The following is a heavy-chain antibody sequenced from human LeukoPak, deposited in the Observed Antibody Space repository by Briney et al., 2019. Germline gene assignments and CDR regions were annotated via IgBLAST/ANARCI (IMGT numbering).Heavy chain of an antibody. Sequence: SVKVSCKASGGTFSSYAISWVRQAPGQGLEWMGGIIPIFGSANYAQKFQGRVTITADESTSTAYMELSSLRSEDTAVYYCASCSAGGYSYGYPTEHYYYYGMDVWGKGTTVTVSS. CDR2: IIPIFGSA. D-gene: IGHD5-18*01. CDR1: GGTFSSYA. J-gene: IGHJ6*04. CDR3: ASCSAGGYSYGYPTEHYYYYGMDV. V-gene: IGHV1-69*01.